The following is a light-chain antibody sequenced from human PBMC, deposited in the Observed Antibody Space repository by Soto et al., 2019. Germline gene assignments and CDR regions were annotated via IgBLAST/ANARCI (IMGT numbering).Light chain of an antibody. CDR2: GNS. V-gene: IGLV1-40*01. CDR1: SSNIGAGYD. CDR3: QSYDSSLSRV. Sequence: QLVLTQPPSVSGAPGQRVTISCTGSSSNIGAGYDVHWYQQLPGTAPKLLIYGNSNRPSGVPDRVSGSKSGTSASLAITGLQAEDEADYYCQSYDSSLSRVFGGGTKVTVL. J-gene: IGLJ3*02.